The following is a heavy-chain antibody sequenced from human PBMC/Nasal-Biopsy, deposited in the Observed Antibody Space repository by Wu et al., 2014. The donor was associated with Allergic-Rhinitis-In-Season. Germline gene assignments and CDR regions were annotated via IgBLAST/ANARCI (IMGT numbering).Heavy chain of an antibody. J-gene: IGHJ2*01. D-gene: IGHD5-24*01. CDR2: IYNSGST. CDR3: ARGRDGYWYFDL. Sequence: TLSLTCTVSGGSISSFYWSWIRQPPGKGLEWIGYIYNSGSTNYNSSLKSRVTISLDTSNNQFSLKLRSVTAADTAVYYCARGRDGYWYFDLWGRGTLVTVSS. V-gene: IGHV4-59*01. CDR1: GGSISSFY.